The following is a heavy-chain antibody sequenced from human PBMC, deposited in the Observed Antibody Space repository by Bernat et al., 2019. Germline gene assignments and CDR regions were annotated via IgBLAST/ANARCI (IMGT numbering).Heavy chain of an antibody. CDR3: AREYCSSTSCYTPRSRFDP. CDR2: IIPILGIA. V-gene: IGHV1-69*08. J-gene: IGHJ5*02. Sequence: QVQLVQSGAEVKKPGSSVKVSCKASGGTFSSYTTSWVRQAPGQGLEWMGRIIPILGIANYAQKFQGRVTITADKSTSTAYMELSSLRSEDTAVYYCAREYCSSTSCYTPRSRFDPWGQGTLVTVSS. D-gene: IGHD2-2*01. CDR1: GGTFSSYT.